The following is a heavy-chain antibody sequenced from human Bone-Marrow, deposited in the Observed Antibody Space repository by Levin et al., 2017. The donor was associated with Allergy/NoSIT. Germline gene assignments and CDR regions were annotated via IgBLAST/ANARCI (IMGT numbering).Heavy chain of an antibody. CDR2: SRNKANNYIT. CDR1: QFTFSHHY. J-gene: IGHJ3*01. V-gene: IGHV3-72*01. CDR3: VREAAASVFDL. Sequence: GESLKISCAASQFTFSHHYMDWVRQAPGKGLEWVGRSRNKANNYITEYAASVKGRFTISRDDSKNSAYLEMNSLKSDDTAVYFCVREAAASVFDLWGQGRMVTVSP. D-gene: IGHD5/OR15-5a*01.